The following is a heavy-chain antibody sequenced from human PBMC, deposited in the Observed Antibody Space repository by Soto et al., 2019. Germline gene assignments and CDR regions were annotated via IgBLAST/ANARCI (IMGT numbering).Heavy chain of an antibody. CDR2: IIPIFGTA. D-gene: IGHD6-13*01. J-gene: IGHJ4*02. CDR1: GGTFSSYA. Sequence: SVKVSCKASGGTFSSYAISWVRQAPGQGLEWMGGIIPIFGTANYAQKFQGRVTITADESTSTAYMELSSLRSEDTAVYYCARLSRAAAGSGPFDYWGQGTLVTVSS. V-gene: IGHV1-69*13. CDR3: ARLSRAAAGSGPFDY.